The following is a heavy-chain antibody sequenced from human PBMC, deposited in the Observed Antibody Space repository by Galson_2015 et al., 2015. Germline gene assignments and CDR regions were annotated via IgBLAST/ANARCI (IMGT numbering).Heavy chain of an antibody. CDR3: ARGRQQLDY. V-gene: IGHV1-2*06. CDR2: VNPNSGST. J-gene: IGHJ4*01. Sequence: SVKVSCKASGYAFSGYHIHWLRQAPGQGLEWMGRVNPNSGSTNYTQKFQGRITLTRDTSSPTAYMELNRLTSDDTAVYYCARGRQQLDYWDHGTLVTVSS. D-gene: IGHD6-13*01. CDR1: GYAFSGYH.